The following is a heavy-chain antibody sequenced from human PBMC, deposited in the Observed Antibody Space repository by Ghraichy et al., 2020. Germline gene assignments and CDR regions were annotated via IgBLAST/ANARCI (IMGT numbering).Heavy chain of an antibody. J-gene: IGHJ2*01. CDR1: GGSISRYY. CDR2: IYTSGST. Sequence: SETLSLTCTVSGGSISRYYWSWIREPPGKGLEWIGYIYTSGSTNYNPSLKGRVTISVDTSKNQFSLKLSSVTAADTAVYYCARHSKFSTSDILTGPLVIAWYFDLWGRGTLVTVSS. CDR3: ARHSKFSTSDILTGPLVIAWYFDL. D-gene: IGHD3-9*01. V-gene: IGHV4-4*09.